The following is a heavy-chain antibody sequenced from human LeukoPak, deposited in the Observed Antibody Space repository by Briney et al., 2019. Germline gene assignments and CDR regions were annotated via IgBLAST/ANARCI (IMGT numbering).Heavy chain of an antibody. CDR1: GGSISSYF. V-gene: IGHV4-59*01. J-gene: IGHJ5*02. Sequence: WETLSLTCTVSGGSISSYFWSWIRQPPGKGLEWIGYIFCSGSTNYNPSLKSRVTISVDTSKNQFSLKLSSVTAADTAVYYCARGHFLGTGTSWFDPWGQGTLVTVSS. D-gene: IGHD1-1*01. CDR2: IFCSGST. CDR3: ARGHFLGTGTSWFDP.